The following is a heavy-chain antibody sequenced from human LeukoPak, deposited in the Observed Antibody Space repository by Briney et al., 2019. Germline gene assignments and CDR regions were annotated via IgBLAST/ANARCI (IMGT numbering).Heavy chain of an antibody. V-gene: IGHV4-4*07. CDR1: GGSFSGYY. CDR2: IYTSGST. J-gene: IGHJ5*02. D-gene: IGHD6-19*01. CDR3: AREKVRSGWYADNWFDP. Sequence: SETLSLTCAVYGGSFSGYYWSWIRQPAGKGLEWIGRIYTSGSTNYNPSLKSRVTMSVDTSKNQFSLKLSSVTAADTAVYYCAREKVRSGWYADNWFDPWGQGTLVTVSS.